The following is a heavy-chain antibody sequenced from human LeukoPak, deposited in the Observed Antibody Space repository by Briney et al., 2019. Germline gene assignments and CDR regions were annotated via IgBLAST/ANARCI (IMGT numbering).Heavy chain of an antibody. V-gene: IGHV3-30*04. D-gene: IGHD1-26*01. CDR2: ISYDGSNK. Sequence: PGRSLRLSCAAPGFTFSSYAMHWVRQAPGKGLEWVAVISYDGSNKYYADSVKGRFTISRDNSKNTLYLQMNSLRAEDTAVYYCAGSGRGDYWGQGTLVTVSS. CDR1: GFTFSSYA. CDR3: AGSGRGDY. J-gene: IGHJ4*02.